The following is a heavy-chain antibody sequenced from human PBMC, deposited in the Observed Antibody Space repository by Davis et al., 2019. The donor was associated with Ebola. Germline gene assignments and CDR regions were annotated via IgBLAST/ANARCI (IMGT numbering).Heavy chain of an antibody. V-gene: IGHV1-18*01. D-gene: IGHD3-10*01. J-gene: IGHJ4*02. CDR3: ARRILWFGESPTYYFDY. CDR1: GYTFTSYG. Sequence: ASVKVSCKASGYTFTSYGISWVRQAPGQGLEWMGWISAYNGNTNYAQKLQGRVTMTRDTSTSTVYMELSSLRSEDTAVYYCARRILWFGESPTYYFDYWGQGTLVTVSS. CDR2: ISAYNGNT.